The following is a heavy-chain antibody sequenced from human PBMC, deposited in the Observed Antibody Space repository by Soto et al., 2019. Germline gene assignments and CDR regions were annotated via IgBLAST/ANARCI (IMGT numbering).Heavy chain of an antibody. CDR2: ISSSSSYI. Sequence: PGGSLRLSCAVSGFTFSTYRMNWVRQAPGKGLEWVSSISSSSSYIYYADSVKGRFTISRDNAKNPLYLQMNSLRAEDTAVYYCARDYYDSSGYYYFDYWGQGTLVTVSS. CDR3: ARDYYDSSGYYYFDY. D-gene: IGHD3-22*01. J-gene: IGHJ4*02. CDR1: GFTFSTYR. V-gene: IGHV3-21*01.